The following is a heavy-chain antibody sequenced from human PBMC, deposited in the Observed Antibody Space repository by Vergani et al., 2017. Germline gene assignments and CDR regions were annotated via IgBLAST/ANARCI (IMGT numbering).Heavy chain of an antibody. CDR2: INTNTGNA. J-gene: IGHJ6*03. CDR1: GYTFTSYA. D-gene: IGHD3-10*01. V-gene: IGHV7-4-1*02. Sequence: QVPLVQSGSALKKPGASVKVSCTASGYTFTSYAMNWVRQAPGQGLEWMGWINTNTGNATYAQGFTGRFVFSLDTSVSTAYLQISSLKAEDTAVYYCARSAHKISITMVRGSYYYMDVWGKGTTVTVSS. CDR3: ARSAHKISITMVRGSYYYMDV.